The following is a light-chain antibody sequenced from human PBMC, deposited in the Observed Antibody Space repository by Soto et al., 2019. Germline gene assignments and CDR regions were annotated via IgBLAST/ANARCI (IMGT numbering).Light chain of an antibody. CDR3: QKYNSAPHT. J-gene: IGKJ2*01. CDR1: QGISNY. CDR2: AAS. Sequence: DIQMTQSPSSLSASVGDRVTITCRARQGISNYLAWYQQKPGTVPKLLIYAASTLQSGLPSRFSGSVSGTYFNLTLSSLQPEDVATYYCQKYNSAPHTFGQGTKLEI. V-gene: IGKV1-27*01.